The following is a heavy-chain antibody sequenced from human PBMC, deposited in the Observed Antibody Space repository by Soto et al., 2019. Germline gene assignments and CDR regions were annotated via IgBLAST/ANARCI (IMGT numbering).Heavy chain of an antibody. Sequence: SETLSLTCSVSGGSISGSYWSWIRQSPGKGLEWLGYVYYTGSTNYSPSLRSRVTISVDTSKNQFSLKLSSVTAADTAVYYCARGITTFTVTTIWCYPWGQGTLVTVSS. CDR1: GGSISGSY. CDR2: VYYTGST. D-gene: IGHD4-17*01. CDR3: ARGITTFTVTTIWCYP. V-gene: IGHV4-59*01. J-gene: IGHJ5*01.